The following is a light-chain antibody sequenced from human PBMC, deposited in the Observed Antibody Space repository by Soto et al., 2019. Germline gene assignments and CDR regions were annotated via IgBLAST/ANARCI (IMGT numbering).Light chain of an antibody. CDR3: MRGTHWPPYT. V-gene: IGKV2-30*01. CDR1: QSLLYSDGNTH. CDR2: KVS. Sequence: DVVMTQSPLSLAVTLGQPASISCRSSQSLLYSDGNTHLNWFHQRPGQSPRRLIYKVSNRDSGVPDRFSGGGSGTDFTLKISRVEAEDVGVYYCMRGTHWPPYTFGQGTKLELK. J-gene: IGKJ2*01.